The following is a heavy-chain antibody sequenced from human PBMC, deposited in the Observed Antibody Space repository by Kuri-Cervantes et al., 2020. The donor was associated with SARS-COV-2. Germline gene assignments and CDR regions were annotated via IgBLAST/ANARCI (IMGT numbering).Heavy chain of an antibody. CDR3: ARGDFWNGYYNWYSDL. J-gene: IGHJ2*01. Sequence: GESLKISCEASGFMISSYWMHWVRQAPEKGQVWVSRIHSSGSSTGYADSVKGRFTISRDNAKNTLYLQMNSLRVEDTAVYYCARGDFWNGYYNWYSDLWGRGTLVTVSS. D-gene: IGHD3-3*01. V-gene: IGHV3-74*01. CDR1: GFMISSYW. CDR2: IHSSGSST.